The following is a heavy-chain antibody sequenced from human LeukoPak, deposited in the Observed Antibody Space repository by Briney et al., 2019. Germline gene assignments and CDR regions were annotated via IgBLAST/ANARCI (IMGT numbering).Heavy chain of an antibody. CDR3: VSSHAMTGASGY. Sequence: HPGGSLRLSCAASGFTFSSYAMSWVRQAPGKGLEWVSAISGSGGSTYYADSVKGRFTISRDNSKNTLYLQMNSLRVEDTAVYYCVSSHAMTGASGYWGQGTLVTVSS. V-gene: IGHV3-23*01. CDR2: ISGSGGST. D-gene: IGHD3-9*01. CDR1: GFTFSSYA. J-gene: IGHJ4*02.